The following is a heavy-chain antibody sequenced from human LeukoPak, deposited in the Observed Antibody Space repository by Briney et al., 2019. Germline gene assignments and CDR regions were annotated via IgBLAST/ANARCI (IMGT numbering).Heavy chain of an antibody. J-gene: IGHJ3*02. CDR3: ASEWTGESLDI. CDR2: INQDGSEK. D-gene: IGHD3/OR15-3a*01. Sequence: PGGSLRLSCADSAFTFSNFWMTWVRQAPGKGLEWVANINQDGSEKYYVDSVKGRFTISRDNTKNSLYLQMNSLRAEDTAVYYCASEWTGESLDIWGPGTMVTVSS. CDR1: AFTFSNFW. V-gene: IGHV3-7*01.